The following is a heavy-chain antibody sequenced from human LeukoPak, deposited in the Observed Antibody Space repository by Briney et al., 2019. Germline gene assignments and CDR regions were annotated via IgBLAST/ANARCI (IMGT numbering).Heavy chain of an antibody. V-gene: IGHV4-39*07. Sequence: PSETLSLTCTASGGSISSSSYYWGWIRQPPGKGLEWIGSIYYSGSTYYNPSLKSRVTISVDTSKNQFSLKLSSVTAADTAVYYCARGLRAFDYWGQGTLVTVSS. CDR3: ARGLRAFDY. J-gene: IGHJ4*02. D-gene: IGHD4-17*01. CDR2: IYYSGST. CDR1: GGSISSSSYY.